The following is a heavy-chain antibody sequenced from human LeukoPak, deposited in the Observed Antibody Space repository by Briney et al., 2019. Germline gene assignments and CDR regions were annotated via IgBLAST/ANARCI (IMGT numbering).Heavy chain of an antibody. CDR1: GGSVSSSSCY. CDR2: IYYSGST. J-gene: IGHJ4*02. V-gene: IGHV4-39*01. CDR3: ARSGNYYDSSGYYYGLDY. Sequence: SETLSLTCTVSGGSVSSSSCYWGWIRQPPGKGLEWSGSIYYSGSTYYNPSLKSRVTISVDTSKNQFSLKLSSVTAADTAVYYCARSGNYYDSSGYYYGLDYWGQGTLVTVSS. D-gene: IGHD3-22*01.